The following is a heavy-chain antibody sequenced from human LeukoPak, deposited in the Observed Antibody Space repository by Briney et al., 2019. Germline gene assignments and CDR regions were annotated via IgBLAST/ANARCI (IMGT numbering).Heavy chain of an antibody. CDR3: ARHWLEAGKTSSYWFDP. J-gene: IGHJ5*02. V-gene: IGHV4-4*09. Sequence: PSETLSLTCSVSGGSISNYYWTWIRQPPGKGLEWIGYIYRGETTNYNPSLKSRVTLSVDTSKNQISLKLNSVTAADTAVYYCARHWLEAGKTSSYWFDPWGQGTLVTVSS. D-gene: IGHD5-12*01. CDR2: IYRGETT. CDR1: GGSISNYY.